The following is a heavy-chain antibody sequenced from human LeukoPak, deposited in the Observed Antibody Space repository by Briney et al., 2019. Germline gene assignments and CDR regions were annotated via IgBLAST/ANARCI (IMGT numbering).Heavy chain of an antibody. CDR3: ASDPHHASRMAV. J-gene: IGHJ6*02. CDR1: GFTFSSYW. CDR2: IKQDGSEQ. Sequence: GGSLRLSCVASGFTFSSYWMHWVRQAPGKGLEWVANIKQDGSEQYYVDSVKGRFTISRDNAKNSLYLQMNSLRAEDTAVYYCASDPHHASRMAVWGQGTTVTVSS. D-gene: IGHD1-14*01. V-gene: IGHV3-7*01.